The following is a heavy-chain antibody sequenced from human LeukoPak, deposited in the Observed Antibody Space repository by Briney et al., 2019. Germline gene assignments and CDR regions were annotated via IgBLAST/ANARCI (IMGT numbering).Heavy chain of an antibody. CDR3: ARDYYGSGSYYIADYFDY. Sequence: PGGSLRLSCVASGFTFSSYDMHWVRQAPGKGLEWVTFIRYAGNNKYYADSVKGRFTISRDNAKNTLYLQMNSLRAEDTAVYYCARDYYGSGSYYIADYFDYWGQGTLVTVSS. CDR2: IRYAGNNK. V-gene: IGHV3-30*02. D-gene: IGHD3-10*01. CDR1: GFTFSSYD. J-gene: IGHJ4*02.